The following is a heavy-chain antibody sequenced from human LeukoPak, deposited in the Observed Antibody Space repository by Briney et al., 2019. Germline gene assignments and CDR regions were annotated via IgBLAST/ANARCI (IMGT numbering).Heavy chain of an antibody. J-gene: IGHJ4*02. Sequence: PGGSLRLSCAASGFTFIRAWMNWVRQAPGKGLEWVGRIKSNFEGGTTEYGAPVKGRFTISRDDSKNTLFLQMNSLKTEDTAVYYCATVGRSSWYAGYWGQGTLVTVSS. CDR2: IKSNFEGGTT. CDR3: ATVGRSSWYAGY. V-gene: IGHV3-15*01. CDR1: GFTFIRAW. D-gene: IGHD6-13*01.